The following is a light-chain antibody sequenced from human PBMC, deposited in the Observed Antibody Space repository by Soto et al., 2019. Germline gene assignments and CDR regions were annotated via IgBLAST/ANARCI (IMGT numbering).Light chain of an antibody. J-gene: IGKJ5*01. Sequence: IVLTPSPRTLSLSPGDTATLSCTASQTVSNNYLAWCQQKPGQAPRVIMYGASRRATGIPDRFSGGGSGTDFTLTISRLEPEDFAVYFCQQYAGPPTTFGQGTRLEI. CDR3: QQYAGPPTT. CDR1: QTVSNNY. CDR2: GAS. V-gene: IGKV3-20*01.